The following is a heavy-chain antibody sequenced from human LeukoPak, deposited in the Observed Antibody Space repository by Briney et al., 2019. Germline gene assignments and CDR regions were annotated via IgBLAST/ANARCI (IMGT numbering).Heavy chain of an antibody. CDR1: GFTFSSFG. J-gene: IGHJ4*02. CDR2: IWYDGSNK. Sequence: GRSLRLSCAASGFTFSSFGMHWVRQAPGKGLEWVAVIWYDGSNKYYADSVKGRFTISRDNSKNALYLQMNSLRDEDTAVYYCARDRGDSTSWYVTDYWGQGTLVTVSS. D-gene: IGHD2-2*01. CDR3: ARDRGDSTSWYVTDY. V-gene: IGHV3-33*01.